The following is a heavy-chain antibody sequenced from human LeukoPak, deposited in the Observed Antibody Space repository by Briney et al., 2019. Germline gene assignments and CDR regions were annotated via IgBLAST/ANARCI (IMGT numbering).Heavy chain of an antibody. Sequence: PGGSLRLSCAASGFTFTDYAMSWVRQAPGAGLEWVSAISGIANAIFYVSSVKGRFTISRDNSKNTLSLQMTSLRAEDTAVYYCVRHLATSGSYPLDYWGQGALVTVSS. CDR3: VRHLATSGSYPLDY. J-gene: IGHJ4*02. D-gene: IGHD2-15*01. CDR1: GFTFTDYA. CDR2: ISGIANAI. V-gene: IGHV3-23*01.